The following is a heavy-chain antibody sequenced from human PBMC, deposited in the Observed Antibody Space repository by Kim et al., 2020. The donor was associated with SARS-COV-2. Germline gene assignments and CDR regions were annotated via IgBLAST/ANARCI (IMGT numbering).Heavy chain of an antibody. V-gene: IGHV3-30-3*01. CDR3: ARGRPRITMRVVVDRKGYDACDI. CDR2: ILYDGSNT. CDR1: GFTFSSYA. J-gene: IGHJ3*02. D-gene: IGHD3-22*01. Sequence: GGSLRLSCAASGFTFSSYAMHWVRQAPGKGLEWVAVILYDGSNTYYADSVKGRFTISRDNSKNTQYLQMNSLRAEDTAVYYCARGRPRITMRVVVDRKGYDACDIWGQGTRVTVSS.